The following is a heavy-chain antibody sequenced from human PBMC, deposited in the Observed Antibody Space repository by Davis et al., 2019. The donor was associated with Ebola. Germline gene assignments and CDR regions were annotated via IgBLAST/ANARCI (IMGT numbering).Heavy chain of an antibody. Sequence: PSETLSLTCAVYGASFSGYYWSWIRQPPGKGLEWIGEINHSGSTNYNPSLKSRVTISVDTSKNQFSLRLSSVTAADTAVYYCARGRDIVVVTADFDSWGQGTLVTVSS. CDR1: GASFSGYY. CDR3: ARGRDIVVVTADFDS. D-gene: IGHD2-21*02. J-gene: IGHJ4*02. CDR2: INHSGST. V-gene: IGHV4-34*01.